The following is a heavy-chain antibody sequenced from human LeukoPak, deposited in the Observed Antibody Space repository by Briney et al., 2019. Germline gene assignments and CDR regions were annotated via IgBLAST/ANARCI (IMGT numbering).Heavy chain of an antibody. D-gene: IGHD1-14*01. CDR1: GITFTSAW. CDR3: TTDGGITIRPLFDF. Sequence: GGSLRLSCAASGITFTSAWMGRVRQAPGKGLEWVGHIKSKTDGGTTDYAAPVRGRFTISTDDSKITSYLQMNNLKIEDTAVYYCTTDGGITIRPLFDFWGQGTLVTVSS. J-gene: IGHJ4*02. V-gene: IGHV3-15*01. CDR2: IKSKTDGGTT.